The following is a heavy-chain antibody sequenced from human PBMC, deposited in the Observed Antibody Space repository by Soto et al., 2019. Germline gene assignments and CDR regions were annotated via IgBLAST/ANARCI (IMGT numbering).Heavy chain of an antibody. Sequence: WGSLRLSCAASNFTVSTNYLSWVRQAPGKGLEWVSVIYSGGSTSYADSVQGRFSVSRDKSKNTVSLQMNSLRAEDTAVYYCTSRIYYRNTVTFDVWGQGTMVTVSS. D-gene: IGHD3-10*01. CDR3: TSRIYYRNTVTFDV. J-gene: IGHJ3*01. CDR1: NFTVSTNY. CDR2: IYSGGST. V-gene: IGHV3-53*01.